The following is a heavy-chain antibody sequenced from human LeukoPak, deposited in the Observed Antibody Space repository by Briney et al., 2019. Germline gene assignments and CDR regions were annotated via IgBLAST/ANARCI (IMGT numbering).Heavy chain of an antibody. J-gene: IGHJ5*01. Sequence: GVSLRLSCEASGFSFSNYFISWIRQAPGKGLEWVGYISSRLRSTSYADAVKGRFTISRDNAKKSVYLEMTDLRVEDNAVYYCAREASGNDYVFDSWGQGTPATVSS. CDR3: AREASGNDYVFDS. D-gene: IGHD5-12*01. V-gene: IGHV3-11*06. CDR2: ISSRLRST. CDR1: GFSFSNYF.